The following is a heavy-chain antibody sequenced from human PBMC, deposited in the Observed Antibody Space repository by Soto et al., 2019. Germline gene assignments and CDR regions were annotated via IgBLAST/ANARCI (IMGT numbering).Heavy chain of an antibody. J-gene: IGHJ4*02. Sequence: EVQLLESGGGLVQPGGSLRLSCAASGFTFSSYAMSWVRQAPGKGLEWVSATSGSGGSTYYADSVKGRFTISRDNSKNTLYLQMTSLRAEDPAVYYCAIAVELPWEADYWGQGTLVTVSS. D-gene: IGHD6-19*01. CDR1: GFTFSSYA. CDR2: TSGSGGST. V-gene: IGHV3-23*01. CDR3: AIAVELPWEADY.